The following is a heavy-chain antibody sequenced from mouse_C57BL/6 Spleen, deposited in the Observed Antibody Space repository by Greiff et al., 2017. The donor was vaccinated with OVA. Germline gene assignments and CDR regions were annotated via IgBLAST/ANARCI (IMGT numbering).Heavy chain of an antibody. J-gene: IGHJ4*01. D-gene: IGHD3-3*01. CDR1: GYSFTSYY. V-gene: IGHV1-66*01. CDR2: IYPGSGNT. Sequence: VQLQQSGPELVKPGASVKISCKASGYSFTSYYIHWVKQRPGQGLEWIGWIYPGSGNTKYNEKFKGKATLTADTSSSTAYMQLSSLTSEDSAVYYCAREGWDAMDYWGQGTSVTVSS. CDR3: AREGWDAMDY.